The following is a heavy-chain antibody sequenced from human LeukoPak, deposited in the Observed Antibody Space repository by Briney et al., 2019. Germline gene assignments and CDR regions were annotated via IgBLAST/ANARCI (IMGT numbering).Heavy chain of an antibody. Sequence: SVKVSCKASGGTFSSYAISWVRQAPGQGLEWMGRINPIFGIANYAQKFQGRVTITADKSTSTAYMELSSLRSEDTAVYYCARGREGDGYNSFDYWGQGTLVTVSS. CDR1: GGTFSSYA. V-gene: IGHV1-69*04. CDR3: ARGREGDGYNSFDY. CDR2: INPIFGIA. J-gene: IGHJ4*02. D-gene: IGHD5-24*01.